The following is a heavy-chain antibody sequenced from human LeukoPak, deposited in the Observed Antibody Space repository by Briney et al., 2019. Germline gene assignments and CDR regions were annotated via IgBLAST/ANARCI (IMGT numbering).Heavy chain of an antibody. D-gene: IGHD6-13*01. V-gene: IGHV3-33*06. J-gene: IGHJ6*03. CDR3: AKEGSSSWYAYYYYMDV. CDR2: IWYDGSNK. Sequence: GGSLRLSCAASGFTFSSYGMHWVRQAPGKGLEWVAVIWYDGSNKYYADSVKGRFTISRDNSKNTLYLQMNSLRAEDTAVYYCAKEGSSSWYAYYYYMDVWGKGTTVTVSS. CDR1: GFTFSSYG.